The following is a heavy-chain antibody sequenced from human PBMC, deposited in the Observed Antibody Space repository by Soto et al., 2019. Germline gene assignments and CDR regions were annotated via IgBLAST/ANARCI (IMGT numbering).Heavy chain of an antibody. CDR2: ISGSGGST. CDR3: VRDDVGVGTVS. CDR1: ESIYIGDA. Sequence: GSQRQSCVDAESIYIGDALSSVSQAPGKGLEWVSAISGSGGSTYYADSVKGRFTISRDNAKNTLFLQMNSLRADDTAVYYCVRDDVGVGTVSWGLGTRVTVSS. J-gene: IGHJ5*02. D-gene: IGHD1-26*01. V-gene: IGHV3-23*01.